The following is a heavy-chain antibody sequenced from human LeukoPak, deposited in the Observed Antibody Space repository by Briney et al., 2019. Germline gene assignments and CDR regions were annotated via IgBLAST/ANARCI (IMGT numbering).Heavy chain of an antibody. CDR1: GGSICSYY. J-gene: IGHJ3*02. CDR3: AVAPSGAFDI. D-gene: IGHD7-27*01. Sequence: PSETLSLTCSVSGGSICSYYWSWIRQPPGKGLEWIGYIYYSGSTNYNPSLKSRVTISVDTSKNQFSLKLSSVTAADTAVYYCAVAPSGAFDIWGQGTMVTVSS. V-gene: IGHV4-59*01. CDR2: IYYSGST.